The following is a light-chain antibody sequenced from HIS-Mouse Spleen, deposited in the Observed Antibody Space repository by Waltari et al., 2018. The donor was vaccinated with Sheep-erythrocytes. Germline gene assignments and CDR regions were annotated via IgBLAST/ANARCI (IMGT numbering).Light chain of an antibody. CDR2: WAS. Sequence: DIVMTQSPDSLAVSLGERATINCKSSQSVLYSSNNKNYLAWYQQKPGQPPKLLIYWASTRESGVPDRFSGSGSGIDFTLTISSLQAEDVAVYYCQQYYCTLLTFGGGTKVEIK. J-gene: IGKJ4*01. V-gene: IGKV4-1*01. CDR3: QQYYCTLLT. CDR1: QSVLYSSNNKNY.